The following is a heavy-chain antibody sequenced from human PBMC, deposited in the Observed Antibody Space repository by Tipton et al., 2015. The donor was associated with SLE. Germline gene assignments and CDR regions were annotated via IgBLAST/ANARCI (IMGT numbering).Heavy chain of an antibody. CDR3: ARDRKLTGDGLDY. Sequence: TLSLTCTVSGGSISTYYWSWIRQPPGKGLEWIGNIYYGGTPHYNPSLKSRVTISLDPTKNQFSLKLSSVTAADTAVYYCARDRKLTGDGLDYWGQGTLVTVSS. J-gene: IGHJ4*02. CDR2: IYYGGTP. CDR1: GGSISTYY. D-gene: IGHD7-27*01. V-gene: IGHV4-59*01.